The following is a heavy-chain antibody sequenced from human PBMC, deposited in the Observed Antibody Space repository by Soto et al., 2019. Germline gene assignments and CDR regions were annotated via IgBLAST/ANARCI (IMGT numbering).Heavy chain of an antibody. CDR2: ISYDGSNK. CDR3: ASLPRTAAFDI. J-gene: IGHJ3*02. CDR1: GFTFSSYG. Sequence: GGSLRLSCAASGFTFSSYGMHWVRQAPGKGLEWVAVISYDGSNKYYADSVKGRFTISRDNSKNTLYLQMNSLRAEDTAVYYCASLPRTAAFDIWGQGTMVTVSS. V-gene: IGHV3-30*03. D-gene: IGHD2-21*02.